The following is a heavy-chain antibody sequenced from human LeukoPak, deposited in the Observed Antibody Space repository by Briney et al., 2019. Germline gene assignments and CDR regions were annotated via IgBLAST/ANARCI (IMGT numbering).Heavy chain of an antibody. CDR2: INRDGSEK. J-gene: IGHJ3*02. CDR1: GFSLSNYW. D-gene: IGHD6-19*01. Sequence: GGSLRLSCTVSGFSLSNYWMTWVRQAPGKGLEWMANINRDGSEKNSVDSVKGRFTISRDNAKNSLYLKINSLRDEDTAMYYCARDFSPGGRGAWYDAFDICGQGTMVTVSS. V-gene: IGHV3-7*01. CDR3: ARDFSPGGRGAWYDAFDI.